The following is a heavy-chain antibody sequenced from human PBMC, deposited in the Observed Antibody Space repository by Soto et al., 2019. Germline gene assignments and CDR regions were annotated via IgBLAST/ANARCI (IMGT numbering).Heavy chain of an antibody. CDR1: GGTFGSYA. Sequence: SVKVSCKASGGTFGSYAISWVRQAPGQGLEWMGWISAYNGNTNYAQKLQGRVTMTTDTSTSTAYMELRSLRSEDTAVYYCAIQLAYCGGDCYGGYIWGQGTMVTVSS. D-gene: IGHD2-21*02. J-gene: IGHJ3*02. CDR2: ISAYNGNT. V-gene: IGHV1-18*01. CDR3: AIQLAYCGGDCYGGYI.